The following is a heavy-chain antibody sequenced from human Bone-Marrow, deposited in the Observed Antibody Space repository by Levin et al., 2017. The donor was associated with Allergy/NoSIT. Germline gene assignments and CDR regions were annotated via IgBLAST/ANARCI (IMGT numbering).Heavy chain of an antibody. CDR3: ARDPSLPTGKSYFDY. D-gene: IGHD3-10*01. J-gene: IGHJ4*02. V-gene: IGHV3-30-3*01. CDR1: GFTFSTYT. CDR2: ISDDGSNK. Sequence: GESLKISCAASGFTFSTYTMHWVRQAPGKGLEWVAAISDDGSNKYHADAVKGRFTISRDTSKNTLYMQMNSLRPEDTAVYFCARDPSLPTGKSYFDYWGQGTLVTVSS.